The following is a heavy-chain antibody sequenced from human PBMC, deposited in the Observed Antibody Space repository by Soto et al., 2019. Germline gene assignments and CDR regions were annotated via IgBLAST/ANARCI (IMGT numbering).Heavy chain of an antibody. V-gene: IGHV3-7*03. D-gene: IGHD6-13*01. Sequence: GGSLRLSCAASGFTFSSYWMSWVRQAPGKGLEWVANIKQDGSEKYYVDSVKGRFTISRDNAKNSLYLQMNSLRAEDTAVYYCARDLRVAAAGRRPVGYWGQGTLVTVSS. CDR3: ARDLRVAAAGRRPVGY. CDR2: IKQDGSEK. CDR1: GFTFSSYW. J-gene: IGHJ4*02.